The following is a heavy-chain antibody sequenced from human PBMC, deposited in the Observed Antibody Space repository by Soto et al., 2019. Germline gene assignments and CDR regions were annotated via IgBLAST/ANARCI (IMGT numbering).Heavy chain of an antibody. J-gene: IGHJ4*02. D-gene: IGHD3-3*01. CDR2: ISDYGRV. CDR1: GFTFRNYW. CDR3: ARGGVEPFDY. V-gene: IGHV3-74*01. Sequence: LRLSCAACGFTFRNYWMHWVRQAPGKGLVWVSRISDYGRVNYADSVEGRFTISRDDAKRELYLQMSSLRLEDTAVYYCARGGVEPFDYWGQGALVTVSS.